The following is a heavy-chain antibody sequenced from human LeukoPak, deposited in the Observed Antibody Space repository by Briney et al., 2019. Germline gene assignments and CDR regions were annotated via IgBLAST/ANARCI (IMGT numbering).Heavy chain of an antibody. CDR1: QYTFTDYY. V-gene: IGHV1-2*02. CDR3: ARDRATPTRVAGFYYYYMDV. Sequence: GASVKVSCKATQYTFTDYYIHWLRQAPGQGLEWMGWINPKSGVTKYAQKFQGRVTVTRDTSISSAYMELTSLRPDDTAVYYCARDRATPTRVAGFYYYYMDVWGKGTTVTISS. CDR2: INPKSGVT. J-gene: IGHJ6*03. D-gene: IGHD5-12*01.